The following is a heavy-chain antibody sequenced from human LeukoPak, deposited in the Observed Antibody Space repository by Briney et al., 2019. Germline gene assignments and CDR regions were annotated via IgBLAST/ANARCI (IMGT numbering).Heavy chain of an antibody. CDR2: IIPIFGTA. D-gene: IGHD6-13*01. Sequence: SVKVSCKASGGTFSSNAISRVRQAPGQGLEWMGGIIPIFGTANYAQKFQGRVTITADESTSTAYMELSSLRSEDTAVYYCARGTAAVNFPFDYWGQGTLVTVSS. CDR1: GGTFSSNA. J-gene: IGHJ4*02. V-gene: IGHV1-69*01. CDR3: ARGTAAVNFPFDY.